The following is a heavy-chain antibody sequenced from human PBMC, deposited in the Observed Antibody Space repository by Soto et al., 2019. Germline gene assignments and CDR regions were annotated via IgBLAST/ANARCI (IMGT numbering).Heavy chain of an antibody. V-gene: IGHV3-73*01. J-gene: IGHJ4*02. CDR3: ARASEDSSGWYHISFDY. D-gene: IGHD6-19*01. CDR1: GFTFSGSA. Sequence: GGSLRLSCAASGFTFSGSAMHWVRQASGKGLEWVGRIRSKANSYATAYAASVKGRFTISRDDSKNTAYLQMNSLKTEDTAVYYCARASEDSSGWYHISFDYWGQGTLVTVSS. CDR2: IRSKANSYAT.